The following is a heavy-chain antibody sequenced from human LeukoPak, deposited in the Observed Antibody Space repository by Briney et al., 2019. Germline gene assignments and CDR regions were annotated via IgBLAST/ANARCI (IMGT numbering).Heavy chain of an antibody. D-gene: IGHD5-18*01. V-gene: IGHV3-23*01. J-gene: IGHJ3*02. Sequence: PGGSLRLSCAASGFTFSSFALSWVRQAPGKVLEWVSGVSYTRVATYYADSVKGRFTISRDDSQNILYLQMNGLRAEDTAVYFCAKAFREFGSSSSYSSFDTWGQGTMVTVSS. CDR3: AKAFREFGSSSSYSSFDT. CDR2: VSYTRVAT. CDR1: GFTFSSFA.